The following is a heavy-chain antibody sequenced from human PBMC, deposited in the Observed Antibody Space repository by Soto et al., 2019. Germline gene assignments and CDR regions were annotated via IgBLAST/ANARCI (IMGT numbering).Heavy chain of an antibody. CDR3: ASVSKRLGDSSAYNPFDY. J-gene: IGHJ4*02. CDR2: ISNTGST. V-gene: IGHV4-59*01. CDR1: GGSTSSFY. D-gene: IGHD3-22*01. Sequence: SETLSLTCTVSGGSTSSFYWSWIRQPPGKGLEWIGYISNTGSTNYNPSLKSRATISVDTSTNQFSLKLSSVTAADTAVYYCASVSKRLGDSSAYNPFDYWGQGTPVTAPQ.